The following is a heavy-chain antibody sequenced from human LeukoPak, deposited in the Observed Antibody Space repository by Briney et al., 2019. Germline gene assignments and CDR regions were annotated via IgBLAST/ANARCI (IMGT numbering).Heavy chain of an antibody. CDR3: ARDSNIDRFFI. CDR1: GGSISRGQWY. V-gene: IGHV4-39*07. J-gene: IGHJ4*02. CDR2: IYYNGST. D-gene: IGHD3-3*01. Sequence: SETLSLTCTFSGGSISRGQWYWGWIRQPPGKDPEWIGSIYYNGSTYYNPSLKSRVTISMDTSKNQFSLKLTSVTAADTAIYFCARDSNIDRFFIWGQGTLVTVSS.